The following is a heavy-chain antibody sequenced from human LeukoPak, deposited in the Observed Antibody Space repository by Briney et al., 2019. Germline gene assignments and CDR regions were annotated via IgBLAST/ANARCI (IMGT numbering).Heavy chain of an antibody. Sequence: PGGSLRLSCAASGFTFSSHWMSWVRQAPGKGLEWVANIKQDGSARSCVDSVKGRFTISRDNAKNSLYLQMNGLRAEDAAVYYCARDLAGGYNWNDIPAFDIWGQGTMVTVSS. J-gene: IGHJ3*02. V-gene: IGHV3-7*03. CDR2: IKQDGSAR. CDR1: GFTFSSHW. D-gene: IGHD1-1*01. CDR3: ARDLAGGYNWNDIPAFDI.